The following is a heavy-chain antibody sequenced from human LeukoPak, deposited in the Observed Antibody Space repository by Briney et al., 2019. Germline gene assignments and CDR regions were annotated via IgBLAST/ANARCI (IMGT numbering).Heavy chain of an antibody. V-gene: IGHV3-23*01. D-gene: IGHD2-2*01. CDR3: AKDIVVVPAASSGWDYFDY. J-gene: IGHJ4*02. Sequence: GGSLRLSCAASGFTFSSYAMSWVRQAPGKGLEWVSAISGSGGSTYYADSVKGRFTISRDNSKNTLYLQMNSLRAEDTAVYYCAKDIVVVPAASSGWDYFDYWGRGTLVTVSS. CDR1: GFTFSSYA. CDR2: ISGSGGST.